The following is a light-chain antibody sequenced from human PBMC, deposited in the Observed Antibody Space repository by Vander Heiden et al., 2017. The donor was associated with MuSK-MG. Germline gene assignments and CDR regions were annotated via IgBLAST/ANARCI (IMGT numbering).Light chain of an antibody. CDR2: DAS. V-gene: IGKV3-11*02. Sequence: EIALTQSTATLSLSLGERATLSCRASQSVSSYLAWYQQKPGQAPRLLIYDASNRATGIPARFSGSGYGRDFTLTISSREPEDFAVYYCQQPSNWPPLTFGGGTKVEIK. CDR1: QSVSSY. CDR3: QQPSNWPPLT. J-gene: IGKJ4*01.